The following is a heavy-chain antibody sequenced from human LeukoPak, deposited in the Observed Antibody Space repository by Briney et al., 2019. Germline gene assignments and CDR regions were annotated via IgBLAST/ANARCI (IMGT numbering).Heavy chain of an antibody. J-gene: IGHJ3*02. CDR1: GFTFSDHS. CDR3: VRSVTASTTGVI. CDR2: TRSKPYSYTT. V-gene: IGHV3-72*01. Sequence: PGGSLRLSCATSGFTFSDHSTDWVRQAPGKGLEWVGRTRSKPYSYTTQYAASVKGRFTISRDDSKNSLYLQMNSLKPEDTAVYYCVRSVTASTTGVIWGQGTMVTVSS. D-gene: IGHD4-23*01.